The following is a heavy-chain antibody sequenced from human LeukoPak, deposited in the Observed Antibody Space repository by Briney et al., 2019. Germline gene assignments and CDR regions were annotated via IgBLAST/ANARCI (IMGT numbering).Heavy chain of an antibody. V-gene: IGHV3-33*01. CDR2: IWYDGSNK. CDR1: GFTFSSYG. J-gene: IGHJ3*02. Sequence: GGSLRHSCAASGFTFSSYGMHWVRQAPGKGLEWVAVIWYDGSNKYYADSVKDRFTISRDNSKNTLYLQMNSLRAEDTAVYYCARDGNWGFDALDIWGQGTMVTVSS. D-gene: IGHD7-27*01. CDR3: ARDGNWGFDALDI.